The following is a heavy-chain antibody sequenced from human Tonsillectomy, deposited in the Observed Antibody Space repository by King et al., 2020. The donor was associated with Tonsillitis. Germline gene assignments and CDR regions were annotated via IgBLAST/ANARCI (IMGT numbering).Heavy chain of an antibody. CDR3: ARVGEPYGSGSYFCGY. J-gene: IGHJ4*02. CDR1: GGTFSNYP. D-gene: IGHD3-10*01. Sequence: QLVQSGAEVKKPGSSVKVSCKASGGTFSNYPISWVRQAPGQGLEWMGGIIPMFATPNYAQKFQGRVTITADESTNTANMELSSLRSDDTAVYYCARVGEPYGSGSYFCGYWGRGTLVTVSS. V-gene: IGHV1-69*12. CDR2: IIPMFATP.